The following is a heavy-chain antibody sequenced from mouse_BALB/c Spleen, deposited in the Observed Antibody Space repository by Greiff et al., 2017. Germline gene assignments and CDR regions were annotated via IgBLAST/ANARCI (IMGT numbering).Heavy chain of an antibody. CDR2: ISSGGSYT. CDR1: GFTFSSYG. CDR3: ARRGTTAPGYWYFDV. D-gene: IGHD1-2*01. V-gene: IGHV5-6*02. J-gene: IGHJ1*01. Sequence: EVKVVESGGDLVKPGGSLKLSCAASGFTFSSYGMSWVRQTPDKRLEWVATISSGGSYTYYPDSVKGRFTISRDNAKNTLYLQMSSLKSEDTAMYYCARRGTTAPGYWYFDVWGAGTTVTVSS.